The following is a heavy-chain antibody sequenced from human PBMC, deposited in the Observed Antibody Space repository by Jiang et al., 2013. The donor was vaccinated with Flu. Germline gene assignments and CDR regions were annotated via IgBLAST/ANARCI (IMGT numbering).Heavy chain of an antibody. D-gene: IGHD2-15*01. CDR2: IDNSGKT. Sequence: GSGLVKPSQTLPLTCTVSGGSITSDGYYWSWIRHHPGKGLEWIGNIDNSGKTDYNASLKSRVSISVDMSKNQLSLKVTSATAADTAVYYCARSVCSGGSCYKFDYWGQGTLVTVSS. CDR3: ARSVCSGGSCYKFDY. CDR1: GGSITSDGYY. J-gene: IGHJ4*02. V-gene: IGHV4-31*03.